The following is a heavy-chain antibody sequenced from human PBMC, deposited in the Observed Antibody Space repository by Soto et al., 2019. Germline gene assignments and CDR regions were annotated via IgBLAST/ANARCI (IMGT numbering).Heavy chain of an antibody. J-gene: IGHJ6*03. Sequence: SETLSLTCAVYGGSFSGYYWSWIRQPPGKGLEWIGEINHSGSTNYNPSLKSRVTISVDTSKNQFSLKLSSVTAADTDGYYCGRGFVVRQRLVRLRVYYYRDVGGKGTRFT. CDR3: GRGFVVRQRLVRLRVYYYRDV. V-gene: IGHV4-34*01. D-gene: IGHD6-13*01. CDR2: INHSGST. CDR1: GGSFSGYY.